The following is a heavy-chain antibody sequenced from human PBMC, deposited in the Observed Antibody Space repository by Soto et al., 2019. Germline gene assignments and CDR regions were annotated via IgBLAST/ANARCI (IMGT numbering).Heavy chain of an antibody. Sequence: EVRLVESGGGLVQPGGSLRLSCAASGFTFSSYSMNWVRQALGKGLEWVSYISSSSSTIYYADSVKGRFTISRDNAKNSLYLQMNSLRAEDTAVYYCARGGSYYDSSGYPPGDYWGQGTLVTVSS. CDR1: GFTFSSYS. D-gene: IGHD3-22*01. CDR3: ARGGSYYDSSGYPPGDY. CDR2: ISSSSSTI. V-gene: IGHV3-48*01. J-gene: IGHJ4*02.